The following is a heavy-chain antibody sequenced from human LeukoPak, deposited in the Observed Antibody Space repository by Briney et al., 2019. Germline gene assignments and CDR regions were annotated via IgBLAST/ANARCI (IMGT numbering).Heavy chain of an antibody. V-gene: IGHV3-7*01. CDR2: IKQDGSEK. Sequence: GGSLRLSCAASGFIFSSYWMTWVRQAPGKGLEWVANIKQDGSEKHYVDSVKGRFTISRDNAKNSMYLQMNSLRAEDTAVYYCARTGTGSGYFDYWGQGTLVTVSS. CDR1: GFIFSSYW. D-gene: IGHD3-10*01. J-gene: IGHJ4*02. CDR3: ARTGTGSGYFDY.